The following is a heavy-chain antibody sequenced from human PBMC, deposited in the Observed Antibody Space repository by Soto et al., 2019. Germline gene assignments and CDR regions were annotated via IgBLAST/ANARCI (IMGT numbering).Heavy chain of an antibody. CDR1: GGYISSSSFY. CDR2: IFYSGST. V-gene: IGHV4-39*01. D-gene: IGHD5-18*01. Sequence: PSETLSLTCSVSGGYISSSSFYWGWISQPPGKGLEWIGSIFYSGSTFYNPSLKSRVTISVDTSKNQFSLKLSSVTAADTAVYYCASGGYNFGFYGMDVWGQGTAVTVSS. J-gene: IGHJ6*02. CDR3: ASGGYNFGFYGMDV.